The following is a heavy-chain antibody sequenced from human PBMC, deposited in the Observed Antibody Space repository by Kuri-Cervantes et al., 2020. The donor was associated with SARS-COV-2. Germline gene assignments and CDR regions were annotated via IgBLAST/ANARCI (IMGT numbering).Heavy chain of an antibody. D-gene: IGHD6-19*01. CDR3: ARISISVVGIPFDY. CDR2: INPNSGGT. J-gene: IGHJ4*02. CDR1: GYIFTDYY. Sequence: ASVKVSCKASGYIFTDYYMHWVRQAPGQELGWMGRINPNSGGTNYAQKFQGRVTMTRDTSISTAYMELSRLRSHDTGVYYCARISISVVGIPFDYWGQGTMVTVSS. V-gene: IGHV1-2*05.